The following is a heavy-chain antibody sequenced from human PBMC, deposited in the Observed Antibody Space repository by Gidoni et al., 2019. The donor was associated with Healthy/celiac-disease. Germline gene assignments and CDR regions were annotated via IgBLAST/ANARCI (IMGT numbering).Heavy chain of an antibody. Sequence: GKGLEWIGEINHSGSTNYNPSLKSRVTISVDTSKNQFSLKLSSVTAADTAVYYCARSGWGYCSSTSCYFPEKGIMDVWGKGTTVTVSS. D-gene: IGHD2-2*01. CDR2: INHSGST. J-gene: IGHJ6*03. V-gene: IGHV4-34*01. CDR3: ARSGWGYCSSTSCYFPEKGIMDV.